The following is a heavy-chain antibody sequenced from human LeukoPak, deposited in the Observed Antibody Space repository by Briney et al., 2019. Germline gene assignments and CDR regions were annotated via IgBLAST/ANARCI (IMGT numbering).Heavy chain of an antibody. D-gene: IGHD1-26*01. CDR1: DGSISSGSYY. CDR3: ARHAGVGATHSIDY. Sequence: SQTLSLTCTVSDGSISSGSYYWTWIRQPAGKGLEWIGYIYYSGSTNYNPSLKSRVTISVDTSKNQFSLKLSSVTAADTAVYYCARHAGVGATHSIDYWGQGTLVTVSS. J-gene: IGHJ4*02. V-gene: IGHV4-61*09. CDR2: IYYSGST.